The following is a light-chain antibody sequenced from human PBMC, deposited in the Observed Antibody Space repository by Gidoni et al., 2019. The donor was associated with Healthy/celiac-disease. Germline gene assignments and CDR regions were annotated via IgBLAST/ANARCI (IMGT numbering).Light chain of an antibody. CDR2: DAS. J-gene: IGKJ5*01. CDR1: QIVSSY. Sequence: EIGLTKSPATLSLSPGERATLAGRASQIVSSYLAWYQQKPGQAPRLLIYDASNSATGIPARFSGSGFGTDFTLTISSLEPEDFAVDYCHQRSNWPPITFGQGTRLEIK. V-gene: IGKV3-11*01. CDR3: HQRSNWPPIT.